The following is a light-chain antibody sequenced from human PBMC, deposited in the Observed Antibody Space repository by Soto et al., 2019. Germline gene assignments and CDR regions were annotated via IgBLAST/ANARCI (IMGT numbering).Light chain of an antibody. CDR3: TSYAGSNIWV. CDR2: EVN. CDR1: SSDVGAYNY. J-gene: IGLJ3*02. V-gene: IGLV2-8*01. Sequence: QSALTQPPSASGSPGQSVTISCTGTSSDVGAYNYVSWYQQYPGKAPKLMIYEVNKRPSGVPDRFSGSKSGKTASLTVSGLQHEDEAAYHCTSYAGSNIWVFGGGTKLTVL.